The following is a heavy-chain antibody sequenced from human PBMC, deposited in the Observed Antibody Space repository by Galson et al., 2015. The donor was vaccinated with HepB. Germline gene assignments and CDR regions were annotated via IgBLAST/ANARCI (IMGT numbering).Heavy chain of an antibody. CDR1: GFTFSSYW. Sequence: SLRLSCAASGFTFSSYWMSWVRQAPGKGLEWVANIKQDGSEKYYVDSVKGRFTISRDNAKNSLYLQMNSLRAEDTAVYYCARDQMGEVAFFDYWGQGTLVTVSS. V-gene: IGHV3-7*03. J-gene: IGHJ4*02. CDR3: ARDQMGEVAFFDY. CDR2: IKQDGSEK. D-gene: IGHD3-16*01.